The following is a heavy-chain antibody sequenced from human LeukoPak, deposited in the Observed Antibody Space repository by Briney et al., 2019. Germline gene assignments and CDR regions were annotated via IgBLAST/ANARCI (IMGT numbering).Heavy chain of an antibody. J-gene: IGHJ3*02. D-gene: IGHD1-26*01. V-gene: IGHV3-9*03. CDR2: ISWNSGSI. CDR3: AKNSGKKTGFRDAFDI. Sequence: GRSLRLSYAASGFTFDDYAMHWVRQAPGKGLEWVSGISWNSGSIGYADSVKGRFTISRDNAKNSLYLQMNSLRAEDMALYYCAKNSGKKTGFRDAFDIWGQGTMVTVSS. CDR1: GFTFDDYA.